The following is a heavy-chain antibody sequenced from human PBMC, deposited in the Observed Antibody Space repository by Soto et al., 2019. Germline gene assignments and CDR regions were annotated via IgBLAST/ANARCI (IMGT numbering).Heavy chain of an antibody. D-gene: IGHD4-17*01. V-gene: IGHV3-23*01. J-gene: IGHJ4*02. CDR2: ISGSGGST. Sequence: GGSLRLSCAASGFTFSSYAMSWVRQAPGKGLEWVSAISGSGGSTYYADSVKGRFTISRDNSKNTLYLQMNSLRAEDTSVYSCAKERVNDYCDLTYFDYWGQGTLVTVSS. CDR1: GFTFSSYA. CDR3: AKERVNDYCDLTYFDY.